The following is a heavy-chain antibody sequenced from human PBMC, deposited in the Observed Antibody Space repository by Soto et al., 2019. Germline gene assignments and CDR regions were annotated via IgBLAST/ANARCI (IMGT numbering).Heavy chain of an antibody. V-gene: IGHV3-23*01. D-gene: IGHD1-26*01. J-gene: IGHJ5*02. CDR1: GFIFENFG. CDR3: AKNQGVELVPLATVDWFDP. Sequence: GGSLRLSCAAAGFIFENFGMSWVRQAPGKGLEWISSISGSGFKKYYADSVKGRFTISRDNSKSTVYLELNNLSAEDTAVYHCAKNQGVELVPLATVDWFDPWGQGSVVTVSS. CDR2: ISGSGFKK.